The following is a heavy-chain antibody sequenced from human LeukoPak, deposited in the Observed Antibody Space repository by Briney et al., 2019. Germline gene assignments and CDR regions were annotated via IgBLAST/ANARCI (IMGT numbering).Heavy chain of an antibody. V-gene: IGHV3-74*03. J-gene: IGHJ2*01. Sequence: GGSLRLSWAAAGFTFSIYWMHWVRQLPGKGLGWVAHINSDGSSTTYADSVKGRFTISRDNAKNTLYLQMNSLRVEDTAVFYCARGKPGVATNWYFDLWGRGTLVTVSS. CDR3: ARGKPGVATNWYFDL. CDR1: GFTFSIYW. CDR2: INSDGSST. D-gene: IGHD3-10*01.